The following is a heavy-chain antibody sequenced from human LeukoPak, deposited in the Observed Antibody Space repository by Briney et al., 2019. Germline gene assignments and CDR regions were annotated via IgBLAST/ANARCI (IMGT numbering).Heavy chain of an antibody. CDR3: ARDPLPYYYDSSGSRLFDY. J-gene: IGHJ4*02. Sequence: GASVKVSCKASGYTFTGYYMHWVRQAPGQGLEWMGWINPNSGGTNYAQKFQGRVTMTRDTSISTAYMELSRLRSDDTAVYYCARDPLPYYYDSSGSRLFDYWGQGTLVTVSS. V-gene: IGHV1-2*02. CDR2: INPNSGGT. D-gene: IGHD3-22*01. CDR1: GYTFTGYY.